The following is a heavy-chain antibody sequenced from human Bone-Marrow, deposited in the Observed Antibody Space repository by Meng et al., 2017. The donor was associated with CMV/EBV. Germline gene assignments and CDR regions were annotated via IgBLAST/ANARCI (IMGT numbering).Heavy chain of an antibody. V-gene: IGHV4-39*07. CDR2: IYYSGST. CDR3: ARGNIVVVIAPFDY. D-gene: IGHD2-21*01. J-gene: IGHJ4*02. CDR1: GGSISSSSYY. Sequence: SETLSLTCTVSGGSISSSSYYWGWIRQPPGKGLEWIGSIYYSGSTYYNPSLKSRVTISVDTSKNQFSLKLSPVTAADTAVYYCARGNIVVVIAPFDYWGQGTLVTVSS.